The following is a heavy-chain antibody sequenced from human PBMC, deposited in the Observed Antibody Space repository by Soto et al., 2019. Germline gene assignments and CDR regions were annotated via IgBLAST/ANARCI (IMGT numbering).Heavy chain of an antibody. J-gene: IGHJ6*03. CDR2: ISGSGGST. CDR1: GFTFSSYA. V-gene: IGHV3-23*01. D-gene: IGHD3-3*01. Sequence: GGSLRLSCAASGFTFSSYAMNWVRQAPGKGLEWVSAISGSGGSTYYADSVKGRFTISRDNSKNTLYLQMNSLRAEDTAVYYCAKYANVPVFGVVRGYYYYYMDVWGKGTTVTVSS. CDR3: AKYANVPVFGVVRGYYYYYMDV.